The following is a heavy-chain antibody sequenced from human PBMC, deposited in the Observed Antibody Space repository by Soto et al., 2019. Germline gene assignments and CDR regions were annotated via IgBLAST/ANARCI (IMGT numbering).Heavy chain of an antibody. Sequence: GGSLRLSCAASGFTFSSYSMNWVRQAPGKGLEWVSSISSSSSYIYYADSVKGRFTIYRDNAKNSLYLQMNSLRAEDTAVYYCARDAEIHSAYCGGDCPYYYYMDVWGKGTTVTVSS. CDR2: ISSSSSYI. CDR3: ARDAEIHSAYCGGDCPYYYYMDV. V-gene: IGHV3-21*01. CDR1: GFTFSSYS. D-gene: IGHD2-21*01. J-gene: IGHJ6*03.